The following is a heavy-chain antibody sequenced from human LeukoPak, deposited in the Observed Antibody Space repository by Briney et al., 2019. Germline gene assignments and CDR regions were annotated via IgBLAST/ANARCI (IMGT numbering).Heavy chain of an antibody. CDR1: GGTFSSYA. CDR2: IITIFGTA. D-gene: IGHD6-6*01. Sequence: GASVKVSCKASGGTFSSYAISWVRQAPGQGLEWMGGIITIFGTANYAQKFQGRVTITTDESTSTAYMELSSLRSEDTAVYYCARGREQLANIWGQGTLVTVSS. V-gene: IGHV1-69*05. CDR3: ARGREQLANI. J-gene: IGHJ4*02.